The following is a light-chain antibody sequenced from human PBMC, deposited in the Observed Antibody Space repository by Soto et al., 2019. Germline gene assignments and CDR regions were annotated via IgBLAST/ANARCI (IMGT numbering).Light chain of an antibody. V-gene: IGKV3D-15*01. J-gene: IGKJ4*01. CDR3: QQYDSWPLT. CDR1: QSVRRN. Sequence: EVVMTQSPATLSVSPVERVTLSCRASQSVRRNLAWYQQKPGQAPRLLIYGASTRPTGIPDRFSGSGSGTEFSLTISSLQSEDFAVYYCQQYDSWPLTFGGGTKGDIK. CDR2: GAS.